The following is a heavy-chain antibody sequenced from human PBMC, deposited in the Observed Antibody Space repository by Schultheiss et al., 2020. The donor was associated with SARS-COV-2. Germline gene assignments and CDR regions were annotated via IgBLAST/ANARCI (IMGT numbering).Heavy chain of an antibody. V-gene: IGHV3-21*01. J-gene: IGHJ4*02. CDR3: ARDRYSQGSGWSTGDY. D-gene: IGHD6-19*01. Sequence: GGSLRLSCAASGFTFDDYAMHWVRQAPGKGLEWVSSISSSSSYIYYADSVKGRFTISRDNAKNSLYLQMNSLRAEDTAVYYCARDRYSQGSGWSTGDYWGQGTLVTVSS. CDR2: ISSSSSYI. CDR1: GFTFDDYA.